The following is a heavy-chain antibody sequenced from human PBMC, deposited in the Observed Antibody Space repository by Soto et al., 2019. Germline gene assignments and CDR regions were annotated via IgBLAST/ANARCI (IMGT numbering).Heavy chain of an antibody. CDR2: IYYSGST. CDR3: ARAERDCSGGSCYRARVKFDP. Sequence: SETLSLTCTVSGGSISSGGYYWSGIRQHPGKGLEWIGYIYYSGSTYYNPSLKSRVTISVDTSKNQFSLKLSSVTAADTAVYYCARAERDCSGGSCYRARVKFDPWGQGTLVTVSS. V-gene: IGHV4-31*02. J-gene: IGHJ5*02. CDR1: GGSISSGGYY. D-gene: IGHD2-15*01.